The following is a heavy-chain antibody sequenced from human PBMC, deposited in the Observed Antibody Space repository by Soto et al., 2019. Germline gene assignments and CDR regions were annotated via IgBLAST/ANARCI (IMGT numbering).Heavy chain of an antibody. CDR2: IYSGGLT. D-gene: IGHD6-6*01. CDR1: GFTVSSTY. J-gene: IGHJ6*03. CDR3: ARMRSSSAGRLYYYYYMDV. Sequence: EVQLVESGGGLVQPGGSLRLSCAASGFTVSSTYMSWVRQAPGKGLEWVSVIYSGGLTYYADSVKGRFTFSRDDSKNPLYLQMNSLRAEDTAVYYCARMRSSSAGRLYYYYYMDVWGKGTTVTLSS. V-gene: IGHV3-66*01.